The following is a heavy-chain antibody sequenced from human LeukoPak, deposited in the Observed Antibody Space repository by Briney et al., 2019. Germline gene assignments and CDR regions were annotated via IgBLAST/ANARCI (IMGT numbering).Heavy chain of an antibody. D-gene: IGHD4-23*01. CDR3: GGVPGGNSPTDY. CDR2: ISSSGSTI. Sequence: GGSLRLSCAASGFTFSSYEMNWVRQAPGKGLEWVSYISSSGSTIYYADSVKGRFTISRDNAKNSLYLQMNSLRAEDTAVYYCGGVPGGNSPTDYWGQGTLVTVSS. CDR1: GFTFSSYE. V-gene: IGHV3-48*03. J-gene: IGHJ4*02.